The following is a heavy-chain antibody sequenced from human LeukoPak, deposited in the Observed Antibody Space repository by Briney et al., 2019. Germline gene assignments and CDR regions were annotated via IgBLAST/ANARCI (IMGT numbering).Heavy chain of an antibody. D-gene: IGHD3-22*01. Sequence: ASVKVSCKASGYTFTSYGISWVRQAPGQGLEWMGWISAYNGNTNYAQELQGRVTMTTDTSTSTAYMELRSLRSDDTAVYYCARVLPRYYYDSSGLNYFDYWGQGTLVTVSS. CDR3: ARVLPRYYYDSSGLNYFDY. J-gene: IGHJ4*02. CDR1: GYTFTSYG. CDR2: ISAYNGNT. V-gene: IGHV1-18*01.